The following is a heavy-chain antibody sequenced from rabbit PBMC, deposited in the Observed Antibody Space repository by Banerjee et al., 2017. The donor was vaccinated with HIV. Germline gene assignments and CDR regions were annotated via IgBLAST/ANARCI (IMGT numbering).Heavy chain of an antibody. Sequence: QSLEESGGDLVKPGASLTLTCTASGFSFSSGYDMCWVRQAPGKGLEWIACIYAGSSGSTAYASWAKGRFTISKTSSTTVTLQMTSLTAADTATYFCARAYGSATHTWDLWGPGTLVTVS. D-gene: IGHD5-1*01. CDR2: IYAGSSGST. CDR3: ARAYGSATHTWDL. CDR1: GFSFSSGYD. V-gene: IGHV1S40*01. J-gene: IGHJ4*01.